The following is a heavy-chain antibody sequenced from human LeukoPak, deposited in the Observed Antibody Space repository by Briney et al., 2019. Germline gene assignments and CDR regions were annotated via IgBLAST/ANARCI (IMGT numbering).Heavy chain of an antibody. D-gene: IGHD2-2*01. V-gene: IGHV1-24*01. CDR1: GYSLTELS. CDR3: ATGTIYCSSCSDDY. J-gene: IGHJ4*02. CDR2: FDPDDGET. Sequence: GSVKVSCKVSGYSLTELSMHWVRQAPGKGLEWMGGFDPDDGETPLFAQKFQGRVSLTEDTSTDTAYMELSSLSSEDTAVYYCATGTIYCSSCSDDYWGQGTLVIVSS.